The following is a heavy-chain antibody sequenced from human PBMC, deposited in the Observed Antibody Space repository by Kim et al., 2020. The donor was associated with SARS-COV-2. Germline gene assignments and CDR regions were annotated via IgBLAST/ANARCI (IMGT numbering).Heavy chain of an antibody. CDR3: AREFDY. V-gene: IGHV5-51*01. CDR2: PGDSDT. Sequence: PGDSDTRYSPSFQGQVTSSADKSISTAYLQWSSLKASDTAMYYCAREFDYWGQGTLVTVSS. J-gene: IGHJ4*02.